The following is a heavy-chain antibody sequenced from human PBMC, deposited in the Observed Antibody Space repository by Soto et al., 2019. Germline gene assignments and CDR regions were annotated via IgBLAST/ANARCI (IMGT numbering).Heavy chain of an antibody. J-gene: IGHJ5*01. Sequence: GGSLRLSCAASGFTFNGYWMHWVRQAPGMGLVWVSRINGDGSSTIYADSVKGRFTISRDNAKNTVYLQMNSLRAEDTAMYFCTRDYYRSGSHTFDSWGQGTLVTVSS. CDR2: INGDGSST. V-gene: IGHV3-74*01. CDR1: GFTFNGYW. CDR3: TRDYYRSGSHTFDS. D-gene: IGHD3-10*01.